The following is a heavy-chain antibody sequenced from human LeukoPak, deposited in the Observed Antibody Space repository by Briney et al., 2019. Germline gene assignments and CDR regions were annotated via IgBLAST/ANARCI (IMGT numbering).Heavy chain of an antibody. V-gene: IGHV3-21*01. CDR2: ISSSSSYI. CDR3: ARDRRHSMDV. Sequence: GGSLRLSCAASGFTFSSYSMNWVRQAPGKGLEWVSSISSSSSYIYYADSVKGRFTISRDNAKNSLYLQINSLRAEDTAVYYCARDRRHSMDVWGQGTTVTVSS. J-gene: IGHJ6*02. D-gene: IGHD5-24*01. CDR1: GFTFSSYS.